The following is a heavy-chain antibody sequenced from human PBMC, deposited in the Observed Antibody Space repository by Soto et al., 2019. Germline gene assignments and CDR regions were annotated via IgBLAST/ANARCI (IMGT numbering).Heavy chain of an antibody. CDR3: GRGGGATFTHYYYYMDV. D-gene: IGHD1-26*01. CDR2: INGGNGKS. J-gene: IGHJ6*03. CDR1: GYTFSSYE. V-gene: IGHV1-3*01. Sequence: QVQLVQSGAEVKKPGASVKVSCEASGYTFSSYEMHWVRQAPGQRPEWMGWINGGNGKSKYSEPLRGRVTFTRDTSAGTAHMELPSLRSEDTAVYYWGRGGGATFTHYYYYMDVWGTGTTVTVSS.